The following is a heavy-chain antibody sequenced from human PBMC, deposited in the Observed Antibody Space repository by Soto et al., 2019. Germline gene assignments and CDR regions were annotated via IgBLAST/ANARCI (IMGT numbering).Heavy chain of an antibody. CDR2: IYYSGST. J-gene: IGHJ6*02. CDR1: GGSISSVDYY. CDR3: ARDPMPDHYYYGMDV. D-gene: IGHD2-2*01. Sequence: SETLSLTCTVSGGSISSVDYYWSWVRQTPGKALEWIGYIYYSGSTYYNPSLKSRMSMSVDTSKNQFSLKLGSVTAADTAIYYCARDPMPDHYYYGMDVWGQGTTVTVSS. V-gene: IGHV4-30-4*01.